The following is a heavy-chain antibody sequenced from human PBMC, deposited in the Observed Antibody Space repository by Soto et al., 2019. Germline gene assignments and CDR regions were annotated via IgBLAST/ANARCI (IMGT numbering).Heavy chain of an antibody. J-gene: IGHJ4*02. CDR3: ARGGHVVVVTAAFDY. D-gene: IGHD2-21*02. Sequence: QVQLVQSGAEVKKPGASVKVSCKASGNTFSNYYIHWVRQAPGQGLEWMGTINPSGGHTTYGQKCLGRVPMTRDSSTSTLYMELTSLRFEDTAVYYCARGGHVVVVTAAFDYWGQGTLVTVSS. CDR1: GNTFSNYY. V-gene: IGHV1-46*03. CDR2: INPSGGHT.